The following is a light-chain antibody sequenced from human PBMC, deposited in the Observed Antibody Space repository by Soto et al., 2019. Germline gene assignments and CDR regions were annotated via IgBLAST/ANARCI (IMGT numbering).Light chain of an antibody. CDR1: QGLSSD. Sequence: DIPLTQSPSFLSASVGDRVTITSRARQGLSSDLAWYQQNPGKAPKLLIYAASTLQSGVPSRFSGSGSGTEFTLTISSLQPEDFATYFCQQLNSYPITFGQGTRLEIK. J-gene: IGKJ5*01. CDR3: QQLNSYPIT. CDR2: AAS. V-gene: IGKV1-9*01.